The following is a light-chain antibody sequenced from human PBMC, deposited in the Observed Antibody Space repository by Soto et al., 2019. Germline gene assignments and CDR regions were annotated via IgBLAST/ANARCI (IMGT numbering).Light chain of an antibody. CDR3: SSYTSISTYA. J-gene: IGLJ1*01. CDR1: SSDVGGYNF. CDR2: DVT. V-gene: IGLV2-14*01. Sequence: QSVLTQPASVSGSPGQSITISCTGTSSDVGGYNFVSWYQQHPDKAPKLMIYDVTNRPSGVSNRFSGSKSGNTASLTISGLQAEDEADYYCSSYTSISTYAFGTGTKVTVL.